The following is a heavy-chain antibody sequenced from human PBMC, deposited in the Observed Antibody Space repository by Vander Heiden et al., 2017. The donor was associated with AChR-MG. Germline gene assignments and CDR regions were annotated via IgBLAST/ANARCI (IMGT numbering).Heavy chain of an antibody. CDR3: ARDYTGTTWGAYYFGMDV. D-gene: IGHD1-7*01. Sequence: QVQLQESGPGLVKPSQTPSLLCSVSGGSIRNGGYSWSWISQHPGRGLEWIGYMYNGGPTYYNPSLKSRVTISVVTSKNQFSLGLSSVTAADTAIYYCARDYTGTTWGAYYFGMDVWGQGTTVTVSS. V-gene: IGHV4-31*03. CDR2: MYNGGPT. J-gene: IGHJ6*02. CDR1: GGSIRNGGYS.